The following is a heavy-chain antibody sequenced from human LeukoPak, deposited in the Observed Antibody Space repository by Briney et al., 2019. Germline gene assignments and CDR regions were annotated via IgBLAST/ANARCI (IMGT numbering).Heavy chain of an antibody. V-gene: IGHV4-61*02. J-gene: IGHJ5*02. CDR1: GGSISSGSYY. Sequence: ASETLSLTCTVSGGSISSGSYYWSWIRQPAGKGLEWIGRIYTSGSTNYNPSLKSRVTISVDTSKNQFSLKLSSVTAADTAVYYCARGGGWFDPWGQGTLVTVSS. D-gene: IGHD3-16*01. CDR2: IYTSGST. CDR3: ARGGGWFDP.